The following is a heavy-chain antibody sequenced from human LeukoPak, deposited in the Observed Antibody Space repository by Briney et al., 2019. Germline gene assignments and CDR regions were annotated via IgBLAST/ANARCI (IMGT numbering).Heavy chain of an antibody. D-gene: IGHD1-1*01. J-gene: IGHJ4*02. CDR3: VKGGDWNDVAGY. CDR2: ISSNGGST. CDR1: GFTFSSYG. Sequence: PGRSLRLSCAASGFTFSSYGMHWVRQAPGKGLEYVSAISSNGGSTYYADSVKGRFTISRDNSKNTLYLQMSSLRAEDTAVYYCVKGGDWNDVAGYWGQGTLVTVSS. V-gene: IGHV3-64D*06.